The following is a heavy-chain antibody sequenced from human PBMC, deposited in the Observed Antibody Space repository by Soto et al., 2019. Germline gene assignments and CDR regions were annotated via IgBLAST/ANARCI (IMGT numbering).Heavy chain of an antibody. CDR2: INPSGGST. V-gene: IGHV1-46*03. Sequence: VASVKVSCKASGYTFTSYYMHWVRQAPGQGLEWMGIINPSGGSTSYVQKFQGRVTMTRDTSTSTVYMELSSLRSEDTAVYYCARGAYDILTGYFGASVSFDIWGQGTMVTVSS. J-gene: IGHJ3*02. CDR3: ARGAYDILTGYFGASVSFDI. D-gene: IGHD3-9*01. CDR1: GYTFTSYY.